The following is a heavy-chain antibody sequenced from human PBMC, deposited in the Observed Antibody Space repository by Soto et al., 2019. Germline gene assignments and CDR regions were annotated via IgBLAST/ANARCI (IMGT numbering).Heavy chain of an antibody. D-gene: IGHD2-21*02. CDR2: IFYSGRSGST. CDR3: ARTALGWLDP. CDR1: GGSISSYY. J-gene: IGHJ5*02. V-gene: IGHV4-59*01. Sequence: PSETLSLTCSVSGGSISSYYWSCLRQPPGKGLEWIGYIFYSGRSGSTNYNPSLKRRVTILVATYKNQFSLKMSSVAAASMAVYCCARTALGWLDPWGQGTLVTVSS.